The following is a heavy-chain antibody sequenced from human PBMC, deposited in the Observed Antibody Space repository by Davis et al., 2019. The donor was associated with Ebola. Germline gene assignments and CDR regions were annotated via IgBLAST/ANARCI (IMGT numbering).Heavy chain of an antibody. V-gene: IGHV5-10-1*01. CDR3: ATSTGTTRAYYYYGMDV. D-gene: IGHD1-1*01. J-gene: IGHJ6*02. Sequence: GESLKISCKGSGYSFTSYWISWVRQMPGKGLEWMGRIDPSDSYTNYSPSFQGHVTISADKSISTAYLQWSSLKASDTAMYYCATSTGTTRAYYYYGMDVWGQGTTVTVSS. CDR1: GYSFTSYW. CDR2: IDPSDSYT.